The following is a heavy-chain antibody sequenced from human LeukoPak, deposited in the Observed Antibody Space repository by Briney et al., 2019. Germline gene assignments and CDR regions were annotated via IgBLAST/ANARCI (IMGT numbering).Heavy chain of an antibody. CDR1: GFTFDDYA. V-gene: IGHV3-9*01. CDR3: AKDIGGDYDFWSGPDY. D-gene: IGHD3-3*01. J-gene: IGHJ4*02. CDR2: ISWNSGSI. Sequence: GRSLRLSCAASGFTFDDYAMHWVRQAPGKGLEWVSGISWNSGSIGYADSVKGRFTISRDNAKNSLYLQMNSLRAEDTALYYCAKDIGGDYDFWSGPDYWGQGTLVTVSS.